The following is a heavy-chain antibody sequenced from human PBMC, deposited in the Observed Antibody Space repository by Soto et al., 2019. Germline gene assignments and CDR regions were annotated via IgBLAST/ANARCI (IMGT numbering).Heavy chain of an antibody. CDR3: AKHLLAAVRYIPGMDV. D-gene: IGHD6-25*01. Sequence: QVQLVESGGGVVQPGRSLRLSCAASGFTFSSYGMHWVRQAPGKGLEWVAVISHDGSNKYFEDSAKGRFTISRDNCPNTLYLQMNSLRAEAPPVYHCAKHLLAAVRYIPGMDVWAQAPTVTVS. V-gene: IGHV3-30*18. CDR2: ISHDGSNK. CDR1: GFTFSSYG. J-gene: IGHJ6*02.